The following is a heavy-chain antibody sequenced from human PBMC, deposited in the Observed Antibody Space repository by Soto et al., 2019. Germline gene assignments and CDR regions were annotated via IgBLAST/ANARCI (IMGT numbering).Heavy chain of an antibody. V-gene: IGHV2-5*02. J-gene: IGHJ5*02. CDR1: GFSVSTSGVG. Sequence: QITLKESGPTLVKPTQTLTLTCTFSGFSVSTSGVGVGWIRQPPGKALEWLALIYWDDDKRYSPSLKSRLTITKDTSKNQVVITMTNMDPVDTATYYCAYGDYVGNWFDPWRQVTLVTVSS. D-gene: IGHD4-17*01. CDR2: IYWDDDK. CDR3: AYGDYVGNWFDP.